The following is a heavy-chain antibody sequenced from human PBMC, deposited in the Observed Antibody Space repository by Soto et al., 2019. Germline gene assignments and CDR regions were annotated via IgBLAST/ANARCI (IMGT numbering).Heavy chain of an antibody. J-gene: IGHJ4*02. Sequence: TLSLTCSVSGGSMSEYFWSWIRQSPRKGLEWIGYIYYLGSTDYNPSLKSRVTISVDTSKRQFSLRLTSVTAADTAVYYCARDGYDGSGSPYPAFWGPGTQVTVSS. D-gene: IGHD3-10*01. CDR3: ARDGYDGSGSPYPAF. CDR2: IYYLGST. CDR1: GGSMSEYF. V-gene: IGHV4-59*01.